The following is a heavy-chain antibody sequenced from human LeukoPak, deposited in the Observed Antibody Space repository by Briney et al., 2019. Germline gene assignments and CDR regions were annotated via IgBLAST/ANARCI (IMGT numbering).Heavy chain of an antibody. CDR1: GFTFTSYW. J-gene: IGHJ5*01. Sequence: PGGSLRLSCAASGFTFTSYWMHWVRQAPGKGLVWVSLVETDGSSATYADSVRGRFTISRDNAKNTVYLQMNSLRVEDTTVYYCVRDVPHNWFDSWGQGTLVTVSS. CDR2: VETDGSSA. CDR3: VRDVPHNWFDS. V-gene: IGHV3-74*01.